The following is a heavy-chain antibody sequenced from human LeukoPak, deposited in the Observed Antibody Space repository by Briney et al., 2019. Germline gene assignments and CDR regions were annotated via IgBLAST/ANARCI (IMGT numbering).Heavy chain of an antibody. CDR2: IYHSGST. J-gene: IGHJ5*02. Sequence: ASETLSLTCAVSGGSISSGGYSWSWIRQPPGKGLEWIGYIYHSGSTYYNPSLKSRVTISVDRSKNQFSLKLSSVTAADTAVYYCARVEMINWFDPWGQGTLVTVSS. CDR1: GGSISSGGYS. CDR3: ARVEMINWFDP. D-gene: IGHD1-1*01. V-gene: IGHV4-30-2*01.